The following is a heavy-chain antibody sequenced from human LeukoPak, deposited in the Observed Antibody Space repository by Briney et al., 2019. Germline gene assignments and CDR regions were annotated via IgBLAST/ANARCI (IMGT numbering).Heavy chain of an antibody. J-gene: IGHJ2*01. Sequence: SVKVSCKASGGTFSSYAISWVRQAPGQGLDWMGGIIPIFGTANYAQKFQGRVTITADESTSTAYMELSSLRSEDTAVYYCASLRNYGLPYWYFDLWGRGTLVTVSS. V-gene: IGHV1-69*01. CDR1: GGTFSSYA. CDR2: IIPIFGTA. D-gene: IGHD3-16*01. CDR3: ASLRNYGLPYWYFDL.